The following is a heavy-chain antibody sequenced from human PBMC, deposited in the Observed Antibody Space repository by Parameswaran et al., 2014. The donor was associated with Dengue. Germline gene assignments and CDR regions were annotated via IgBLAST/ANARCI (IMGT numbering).Heavy chain of an antibody. V-gene: IGHV3-48*02. Sequence: WIRQPPGKGLEWVSYISSSSSTIYYADSVKGRFTISRDNAKNSLYLQMNSLRDEDTAVYYCARAEQWLVRPYYYGMDVWGQGTTVTVSS. CDR3: ARAEQWLVRPYYYGMDV. CDR2: ISSSSSTI. D-gene: IGHD6-19*01. J-gene: IGHJ6*02.